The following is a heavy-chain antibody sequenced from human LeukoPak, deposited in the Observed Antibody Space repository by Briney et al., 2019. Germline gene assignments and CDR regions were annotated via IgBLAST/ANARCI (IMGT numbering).Heavy chain of an antibody. J-gene: IGHJ4*02. CDR3: ARPWGYSTSISCPFAY. V-gene: IGHV5-51*01. D-gene: IGHD2-2*01. CDR2: IYPADSDI. Sequence: GESLKISCKGSGYSFTSNWIGWVRQMPGKGLELIGIIYPADSDIRYSPSFQGQVTISAGKSINTAYLQWSSLKASDTAMYYCARPWGYSTSISCPFAYWGQGTLVTVSS. CDR1: GYSFTSNW.